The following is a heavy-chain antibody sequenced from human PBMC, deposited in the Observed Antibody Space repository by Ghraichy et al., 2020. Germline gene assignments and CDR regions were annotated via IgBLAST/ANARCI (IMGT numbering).Heavy chain of an antibody. Sequence: VASISITTQFIFYADSVKGRFTISRDNAKNSLYLQMSSLSAEDTAVYYCARDRCSGGSCDSLGFWGQGT. J-gene: IGHJ4*02. CDR3: ARDRCSGGSCDSLGF. D-gene: IGHD2-15*01. V-gene: IGHV3-21*01. CDR2: ISITTQFI.